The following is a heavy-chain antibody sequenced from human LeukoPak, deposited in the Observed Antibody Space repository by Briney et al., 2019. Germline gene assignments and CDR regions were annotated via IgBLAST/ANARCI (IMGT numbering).Heavy chain of an antibody. Sequence: SETLSLTCTVSGASISSSSSYWGWIRQPPGKGLEWIGSISYSGSTYYNPSLKSRVTISVDTSKNQFSLKLSSVTAADTAVYYCARTTDASITAHWGQGTLVTVPS. D-gene: IGHD6-6*01. CDR1: GASISSSSSY. J-gene: IGHJ4*02. CDR3: ARTTDASITAH. CDR2: ISYSGST. V-gene: IGHV4-39*01.